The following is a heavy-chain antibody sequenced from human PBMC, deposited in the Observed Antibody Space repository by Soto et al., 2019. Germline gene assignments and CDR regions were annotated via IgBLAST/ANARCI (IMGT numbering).Heavy chain of an antibody. Sequence: SETLSLTYSVSGGSISGSYWSWIRQSPGKGLEWLGYVYYTGSTNYSPSLRSRVSISVDTSKNEFSLRLSSVTAADAAVYFCARSVAVPGAHIDYWGQGTQVTVSS. CDR2: VYYTGST. CDR1: GGSISGSY. D-gene: IGHD6-19*01. V-gene: IGHV4-59*01. J-gene: IGHJ4*02. CDR3: ARSVAVPGAHIDY.